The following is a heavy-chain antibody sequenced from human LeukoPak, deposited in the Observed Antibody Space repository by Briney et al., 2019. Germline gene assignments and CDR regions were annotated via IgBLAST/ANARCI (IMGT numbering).Heavy chain of an antibody. CDR2: ISAYNGNT. CDR1: GYTFTSYG. CDR3: ARDPERGIAAAGESGWFDP. Sequence: PGASVKVSCKASGYTFTSYGISWVRQAPGQGLEWMGWISAYNGNTNYAQKLQGRVTMTTDTSTSTAYMELRSLRSEDTAVYYCARDPERGIAAAGESGWFDPWGQGTLVTVSS. J-gene: IGHJ5*02. V-gene: IGHV1-18*01. D-gene: IGHD6-13*01.